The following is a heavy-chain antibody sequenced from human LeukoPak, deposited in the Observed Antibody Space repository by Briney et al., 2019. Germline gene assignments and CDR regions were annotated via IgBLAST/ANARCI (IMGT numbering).Heavy chain of an antibody. Sequence: GGSLRLSCAASGFTFDDYAMHWVRQGPGKGLEWVSGISWNSGSTGYADSVKGRFTISRDNAKNSLYLQMNSLRPDDTALYFCVKDGSAAHLYPSSPNWFDPWGQGTLVTVSS. CDR3: VKDGSAAHLYPSSPNWFDP. D-gene: IGHD2-2*01. J-gene: IGHJ5*02. V-gene: IGHV3-9*01. CDR1: GFTFDDYA. CDR2: ISWNSGST.